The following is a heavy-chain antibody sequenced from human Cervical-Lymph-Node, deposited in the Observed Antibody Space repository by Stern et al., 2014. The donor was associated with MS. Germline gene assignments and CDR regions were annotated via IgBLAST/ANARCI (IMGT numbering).Heavy chain of an antibody. CDR1: GYSFTTYY. J-gene: IGHJ4*02. D-gene: IGHD6-13*01. Sequence: QVQLVQSGAEIRKPAPSVKISCKASGYSFTTYYIHWVRQAPGQGLDWVSVRNTMYGRTTYAHNFQGRVTVTGNTSTDTVDLELTGLRYEDSAVYYCSRVLSLATSDSWGQGTLVTVSS. V-gene: IGHV1-46*01. CDR2: RNTMYGRT. CDR3: SRVLSLATSDS.